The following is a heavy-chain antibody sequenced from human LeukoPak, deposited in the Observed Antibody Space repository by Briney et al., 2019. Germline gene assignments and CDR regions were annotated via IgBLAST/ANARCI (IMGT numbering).Heavy chain of an antibody. CDR3: ARSSEYYFGP. V-gene: IGHV4-61*02. CDR2: IYTSGST. Sequence: PSQTLSLTCTVSGGSISSGSYYWSWIRQPAGKGLEWIGRIYTSGSTNYNPSLKSRVTISVDTSRNQFSLKLSSVTAADTAVYYCARSSEYYFGPWGQGTLVTVSS. J-gene: IGHJ5*02. CDR1: GGSISSGSYY. D-gene: IGHD2/OR15-2a*01.